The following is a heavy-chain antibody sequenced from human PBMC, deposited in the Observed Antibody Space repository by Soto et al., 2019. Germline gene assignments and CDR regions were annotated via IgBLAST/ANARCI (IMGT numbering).Heavy chain of an antibody. CDR1: GYTFTSYN. CDR3: ARAAGRFGELYWFDP. CDR2: INPLGFST. Sequence: QVQLVQSGAEVKKPGASVKVSCKASGYTFTSYNMHWVRQAPGQGLEWVGMINPLGFSTTYAQKFRGRVTMTRDTSTSTVYMELTNLISDDTAGYYCARAAGRFGELYWFDPCGQVTLVTVSP. D-gene: IGHD3-10*01. J-gene: IGHJ5*02. V-gene: IGHV1-46*01.